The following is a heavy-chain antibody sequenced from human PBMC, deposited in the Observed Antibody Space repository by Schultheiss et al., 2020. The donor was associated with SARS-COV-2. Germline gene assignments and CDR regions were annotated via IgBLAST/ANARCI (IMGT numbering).Heavy chain of an antibody. Sequence: SETLSLTCAVYGGSFSGYYWSWIRQPPGKGLEWIGEINHSGSTNYNPSLKSRVTISVDTSKNQFSLKLSSVTAADTAVYYCASQKGVGPWVYWGQGTLVTVSS. CDR3: ASQKGVGPWVY. J-gene: IGHJ4*02. CDR2: INHSGST. D-gene: IGHD3-16*01. V-gene: IGHV4-34*01. CDR1: GGSFSGYY.